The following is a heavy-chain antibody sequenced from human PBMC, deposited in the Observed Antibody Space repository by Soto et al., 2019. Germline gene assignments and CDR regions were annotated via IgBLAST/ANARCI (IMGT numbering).Heavy chain of an antibody. J-gene: IGHJ4*02. CDR1: GGSISSSNW. Sequence: QVQLQESGPGLVKPSGTLSLTCAVSGGSISSSNWWSWVRQPPGKGLEWIGEIYHSGSTNYNPSLKSRVTISVDKSKNQFSLKLSSVTAADTAVYYCASLAAGWELLSDPYYFDYWGQGTLVTVSS. CDR2: IYHSGST. V-gene: IGHV4-4*02. D-gene: IGHD1-26*01. CDR3: ASLAAGWELLSDPYYFDY.